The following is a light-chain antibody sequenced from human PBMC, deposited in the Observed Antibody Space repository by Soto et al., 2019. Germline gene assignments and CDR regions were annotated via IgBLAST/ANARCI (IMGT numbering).Light chain of an antibody. J-gene: IGKJ4*01. V-gene: IGKV1-6*01. CDR2: AAS. CDR3: LQDYSYPLT. Sequence: AIQMTQSPSSLAASVGDRVTISYRASQVIRNDLGWYQQRPGKAPRLLIYAASGLQTGVPPRFSGTGSGTDFSLTITNLQPEDFATYYCLQDYSYPLTFGGGTKVEIK. CDR1: QVIRND.